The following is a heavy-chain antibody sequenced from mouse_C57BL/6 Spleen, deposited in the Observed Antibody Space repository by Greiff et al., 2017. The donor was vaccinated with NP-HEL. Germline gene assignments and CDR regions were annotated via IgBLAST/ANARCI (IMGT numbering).Heavy chain of an antibody. CDR1: GYTFTSYW. CDR2: IDPSDSYT. D-gene: IGHD1-1*01. J-gene: IGHJ4*01. CDR3: ARRGYYGSSSLYAMDY. Sequence: QVQLQQPGAELVMPGASVKLSCKASGYTFTSYWMHWVKQRPGQGLEWIGEIDPSDSYTNYNQKFKGKSTLTVDKSSSTAYMQLSSLTSEDSAVYYCARRGYYGSSSLYAMDYWGQGTSVTVSS. V-gene: IGHV1-69*01.